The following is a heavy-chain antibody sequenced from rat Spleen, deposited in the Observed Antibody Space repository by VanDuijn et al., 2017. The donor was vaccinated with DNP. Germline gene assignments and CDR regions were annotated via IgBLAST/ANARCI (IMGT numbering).Heavy chain of an antibody. D-gene: IGHD4-1*01. CDR1: GFNFSNYY. V-gene: IGHV5-25*01. Sequence: EVQLVESGGGLVQPGRSTKLSCTVSGFNFSNYYMAWVRQAPTKGLEWVASISSGGGNTYYRDSLKGRFTVSRDNAKNTLDLQMNSLRSEDTATYYCTRDGDIIRALDYWGQGVMVTVSS. CDR3: TRDGDIIRALDY. J-gene: IGHJ2*01. CDR2: ISSGGGNT.